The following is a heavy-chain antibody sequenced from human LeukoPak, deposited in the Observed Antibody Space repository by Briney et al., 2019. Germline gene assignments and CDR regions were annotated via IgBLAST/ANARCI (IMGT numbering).Heavy chain of an antibody. J-gene: IGHJ4*02. V-gene: IGHV3-7*03. CDR1: RFTLSNYW. CDR2: IKQDGSET. D-gene: IGHD1-26*01. CDR3: ARTRSSGGYSGADY. Sequence: PGGSLRLSCAASRFTLSNYWMSWVRQAPGKGLEWVANIKQDGSETYYVDSVKGRFTISRDNAKNSLYLQMTSLRAEDTALYYCARTRSSGGYSGADYWGQGTLVTVSS.